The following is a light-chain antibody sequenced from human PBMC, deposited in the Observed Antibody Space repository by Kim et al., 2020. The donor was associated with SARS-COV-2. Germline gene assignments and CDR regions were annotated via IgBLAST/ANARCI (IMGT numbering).Light chain of an antibody. J-gene: IGKJ2*01. CDR3: QQSHSAPPGT. CDR1: QSIGSY. CDR2: TAA. V-gene: IGKV1-39*01. Sequence: AFVGDRVTITCRASQSIGSYLNWYQQKPGKAPRLLIYTAASLQSGVPSRFSGSGSGTDFTLTISSLQPEDFATYYCQQSHSAPPGTFGQGSKLEIK.